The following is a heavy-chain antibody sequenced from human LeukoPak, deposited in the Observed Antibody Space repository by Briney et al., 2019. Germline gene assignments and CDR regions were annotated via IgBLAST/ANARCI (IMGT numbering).Heavy chain of an antibody. CDR3: ARGQGLYGDFDY. CDR1: GFTFTSYT. J-gene: IGHJ4*02. V-gene: IGHV3-21*01. CDR2: ISSSSNYI. D-gene: IGHD4-17*01. Sequence: GGSLRLSCAASGFTFTSYTMNWVRQAPGKGLEWVSSISSSSNYIYYADSVKGRFTISRDNAKNSLYLQMNSLRAEDTAVYYCARGQGLYGDFDYWGQGTLVTVSS.